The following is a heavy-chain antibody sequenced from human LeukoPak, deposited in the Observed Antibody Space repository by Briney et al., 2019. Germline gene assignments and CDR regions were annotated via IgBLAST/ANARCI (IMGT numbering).Heavy chain of an antibody. Sequence: GGSLRLSCAASGFTFSSYSMNWVRQAPGKGLEWVSYITRSSSAKFYADSVKGRFTISRDNAENLLYLQMNSLRAEDTAVYYCTRDQEGSDYWGQGTLVTVSS. J-gene: IGHJ4*02. CDR3: TRDQEGSDY. CDR1: GFTFSSYS. V-gene: IGHV3-48*01. CDR2: ITRSSSAK.